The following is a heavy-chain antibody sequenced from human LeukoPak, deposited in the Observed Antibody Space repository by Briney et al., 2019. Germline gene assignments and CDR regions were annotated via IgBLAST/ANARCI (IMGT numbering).Heavy chain of an antibody. CDR2: INPSGGST. CDR3: ATYHLGYCSSTSCYSYAFDI. Sequence: ASMKVSCKASGYTFTSYYMHWVRQAPGQGLEWMGIINPSGGSTSYAQKFQGRITMTRDTSTSTVYMELSSLRSEDTAVYYCATYHLGYCSSTSCYSYAFDIWGQGTMVTVSS. D-gene: IGHD2-2*02. J-gene: IGHJ3*02. V-gene: IGHV1-46*03. CDR1: GYTFTSYY.